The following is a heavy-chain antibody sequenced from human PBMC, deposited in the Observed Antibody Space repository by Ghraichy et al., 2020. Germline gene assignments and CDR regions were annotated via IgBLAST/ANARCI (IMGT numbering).Heavy chain of an antibody. CDR1: GFTFSSYW. CDR2: IKQDGSEK. V-gene: IGHV3-7*03. J-gene: IGHJ6*02. Sequence: GGSLRLSCAASGFTFSSYWMSWVRQAPGKGLEWVANIKQDGSEKYYVDSVKGRFTISRDNAKNSLYLQMNSLRAEDTAVYYCARDKGKDVTIFGVVIKDYYYYYGMDVWGQGTTVTVSS. CDR3: ARDKGKDVTIFGVVIKDYYYYYGMDV. D-gene: IGHD3-3*01.